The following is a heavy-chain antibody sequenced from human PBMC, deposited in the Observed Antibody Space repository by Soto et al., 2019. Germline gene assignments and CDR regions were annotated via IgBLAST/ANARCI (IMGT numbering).Heavy chain of an antibody. CDR2: INHSGST. CDR1: GGSFSGYY. Sequence: SETLSLTCAVYGGSFSGYYWSWIRQPPGKGLEWIGEINHSGSTNYNPSLKSRVTISVDTSKNQFSLKLSSVTAADTAVYYCARGLHDYEPFYYLDYWGQGTLVTVSA. CDR3: ARGLHDYEPFYYLDY. D-gene: IGHD4-17*01. J-gene: IGHJ4*02. V-gene: IGHV4-34*01.